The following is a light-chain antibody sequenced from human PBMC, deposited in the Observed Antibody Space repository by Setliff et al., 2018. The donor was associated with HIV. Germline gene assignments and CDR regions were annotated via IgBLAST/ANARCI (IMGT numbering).Light chain of an antibody. CDR2: DVT. V-gene: IGLV2-14*03. CDR1: RSDVGFYDY. CDR3: GTWDSSLSAPV. Sequence: QSALAQPASVSGSPGQSITISCTGTRSDVGFYDYVSWYQQHPGKAPKFMIYDVTNRPSGVSDRFSGSKSGNTASLSISGLQAEDAADYYCGTWDSSLSAPVFGGGTKVTVL. J-gene: IGLJ3*02.